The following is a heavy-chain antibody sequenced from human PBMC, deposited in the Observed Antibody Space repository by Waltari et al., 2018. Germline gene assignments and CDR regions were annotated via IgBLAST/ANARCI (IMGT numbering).Heavy chain of an antibody. D-gene: IGHD1-7*01. CDR1: GYSISSGYY. J-gene: IGHJ4*02. CDR3: ASGWNYVGDY. Sequence: QVQLQESGPGLVKPSETLSLTCTVSGYSISSGYYWGWVRQPPGKGLEWFGSIYHSGGPYDNPSLKSRVTISVDTSKNQFSLKLGSVTAADTAVYYCASGWNYVGDYWGQGTLVTVSS. CDR2: IYHSGGP. V-gene: IGHV4-38-2*02.